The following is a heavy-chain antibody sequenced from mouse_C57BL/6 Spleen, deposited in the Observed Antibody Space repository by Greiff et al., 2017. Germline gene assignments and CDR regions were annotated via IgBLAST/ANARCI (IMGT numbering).Heavy chain of an antibody. CDR2: INPGSGGP. CDR1: GYAFTNYL. CDR3: ARSDGYYAMDY. Sequence: VQLQQSGAELVRPGTSVKVSCKASGYAFTNYLIEWVKQRPGQGLEWIGVINPGSGGPNYNEKFKGKATLTADKSSSTASMQLSSLTSEDSAVYFCARSDGYYAMDYWGQGTSVTVSS. D-gene: IGHD2-3*01. V-gene: IGHV1-54*01. J-gene: IGHJ4*01.